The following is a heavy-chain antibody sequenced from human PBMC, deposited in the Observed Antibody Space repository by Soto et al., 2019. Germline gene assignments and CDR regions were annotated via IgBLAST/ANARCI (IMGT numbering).Heavy chain of an antibody. Sequence: SETLSLTCTVSGGSISSYYWSWIRQPPGKGLEWIGYIYYSGSTNYNPSLKSRVTISVDTSKNQFSLKLSSVTAADTAVYYCARRGQQLWLGFDYWGQGTLVTVSS. J-gene: IGHJ4*02. CDR3: ARRGQQLWLGFDY. D-gene: IGHD5-18*01. CDR1: GGSISSYY. CDR2: IYYSGST. V-gene: IGHV4-59*08.